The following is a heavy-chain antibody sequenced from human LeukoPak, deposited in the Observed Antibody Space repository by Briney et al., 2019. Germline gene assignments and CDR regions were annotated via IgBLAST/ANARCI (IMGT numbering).Heavy chain of an antibody. Sequence: ASVKVSCKASGYTFSGYYLHWVRQAPGQGLERMGWINPNTGGTSYAQKFQGRVTMTRDTSISTAYMELSRVRSDDTAVYYCARWGYSGYGGLWFDPWGQGTLVTVSS. D-gene: IGHD5-12*01. J-gene: IGHJ5*02. CDR1: GYTFSGYY. V-gene: IGHV1-2*02. CDR3: ARWGYSGYGGLWFDP. CDR2: INPNTGGT.